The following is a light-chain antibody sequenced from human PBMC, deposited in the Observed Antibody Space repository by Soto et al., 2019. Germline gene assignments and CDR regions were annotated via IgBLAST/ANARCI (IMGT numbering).Light chain of an antibody. J-gene: IGKJ3*01. CDR2: AAS. Sequence: DIQMTQSPSSLSASVGDRVTITCRASQDIRSDLGWFQQKPGKAPKRLIYAASTLQSGVPSRFSGSRSGTEFTLTISSLQPEDFATYYCLQHNSYPFTFGPGTKVVIK. CDR3: LQHNSYPFT. CDR1: QDIRSD. V-gene: IGKV1-17*01.